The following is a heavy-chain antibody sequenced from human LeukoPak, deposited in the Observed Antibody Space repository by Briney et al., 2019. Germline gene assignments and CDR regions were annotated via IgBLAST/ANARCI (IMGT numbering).Heavy chain of an antibody. Sequence: GRPLRLSCTASGFTFGDYAMSWVRQAPGKGLEWVGFIRSKAYGGTTEYAASVKGRFTISRDDSKSIAYLQMNSLKTEDTAVYYCTRDGSGWYLDAFDIWGQGTMVTVSS. CDR2: IRSKAYGGTT. CDR1: GFTFGDYA. D-gene: IGHD6-19*01. V-gene: IGHV3-49*04. J-gene: IGHJ3*02. CDR3: TRDGSGWYLDAFDI.